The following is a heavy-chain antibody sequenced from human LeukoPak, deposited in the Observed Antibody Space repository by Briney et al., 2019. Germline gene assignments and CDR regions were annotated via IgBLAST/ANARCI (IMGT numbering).Heavy chain of an antibody. CDR3: ARDRDTAMGL. J-gene: IGHJ4*02. CDR2: ISYDGNDK. D-gene: IGHD5-18*01. V-gene: IGHV3-30-3*01. CDR1: GFTFSNYA. Sequence: GSLRLSCAASGFTFSNYAMHWVRQAPGKGLERVAIISYDGNDKYYTDSVKGRFTISRDKSKNTLYLQMNSLRAEDTAVYYCARDRDTAMGLWGQGTLVTVSS.